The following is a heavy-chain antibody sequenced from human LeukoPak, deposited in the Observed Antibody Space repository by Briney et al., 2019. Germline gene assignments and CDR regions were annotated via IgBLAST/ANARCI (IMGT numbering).Heavy chain of an antibody. CDR1: GFTFSSYW. J-gene: IGHJ5*02. V-gene: IGHV3-74*01. Sequence: GSLRLSCAASGFTFSSYWMHWVRQVPGKGLEWVSRVDIDGSSTTYADSVKGRFTISRDNAKNTLYLQMNSLRAEDTAVYYCARDRPHNWFDPWGQGTLVTVSS. CDR3: ARDRPHNWFDP. CDR2: VDIDGSST.